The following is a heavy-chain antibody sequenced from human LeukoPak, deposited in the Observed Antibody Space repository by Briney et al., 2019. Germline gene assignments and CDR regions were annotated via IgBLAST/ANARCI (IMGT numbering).Heavy chain of an antibody. Sequence: SVNVSCKASGGTFSSYAISWVRQAPGQGLEWMGGIIPIFGTANYAQKFQGRVTITTDESTSTAYMELSSLRSEDTAVYYCARGYCSSTSCYGHVDYWGQGTLVTVS. CDR3: ARGYCSSTSCYGHVDY. CDR2: IIPIFGTA. J-gene: IGHJ4*02. D-gene: IGHD2-2*01. V-gene: IGHV1-69*05. CDR1: GGTFSSYA.